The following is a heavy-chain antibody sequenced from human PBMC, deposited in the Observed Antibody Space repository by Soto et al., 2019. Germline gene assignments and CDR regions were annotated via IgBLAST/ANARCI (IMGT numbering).Heavy chain of an antibody. D-gene: IGHD3-10*01. V-gene: IGHV3-23*01. CDR1: GFTFSGYA. J-gene: IGHJ4*02. CDR3: AKFKAGTYEKYHFDY. CDR2: ITDDGVGT. Sequence: EVQLLESGGGLVQPGGSLRLSCAASGFTFSGYAMSWVRQASGKGLEWVAGITDDGVGTYYADSVKGRFSISRDNSKNTLYLQMNGLRAEDTALYDCAKFKAGTYEKYHFDYWGQGTLVTVSS.